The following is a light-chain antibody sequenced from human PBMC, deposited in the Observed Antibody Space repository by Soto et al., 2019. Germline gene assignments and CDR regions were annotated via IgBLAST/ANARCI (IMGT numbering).Light chain of an antibody. J-gene: IGKJ4*01. CDR1: QSVRSTY. V-gene: IGKV3-20*01. CDR2: GAS. CDR3: QQYGISPLT. Sequence: EIGLTQSPGTLSLYPRERATLSCRASQSVRSTYLAWYQQKPGQGTRLLIYGASSRATGIPDMFRGSGSGIDFTLTISRLEPEEFAVYYWQQYGISPLTFGGGTKVEVK.